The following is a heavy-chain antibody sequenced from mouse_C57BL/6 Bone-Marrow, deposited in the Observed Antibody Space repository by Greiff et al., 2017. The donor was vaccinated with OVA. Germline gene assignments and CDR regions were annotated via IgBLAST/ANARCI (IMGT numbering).Heavy chain of an antibody. CDR1: GYAFSSSW. CDR2: IYPGDGAT. D-gene: IGHD1-1*01. Sequence: VQLQQPGPELVKPGASVKISCKASGYAFSSSWMNWVKQRPGQGLEWIGRIYPGDGATNYNGKFKGKATLTADKSSSTAYMQLSSLTSEDSAVYFCANYYGSSRYFDVWGKGTTITVSS. J-gene: IGHJ1*03. V-gene: IGHV1-82*01. CDR3: ANYYGSSRYFDV.